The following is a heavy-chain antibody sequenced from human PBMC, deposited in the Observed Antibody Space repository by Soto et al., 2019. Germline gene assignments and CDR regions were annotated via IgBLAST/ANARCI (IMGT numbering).Heavy chain of an antibody. D-gene: IGHD7-27*01. Sequence: QVQLVESGGGVVQPGRSLRLSCAASGFTFSSYGMHWVRQAPGKGLDWVALIWYDGSNKYYADSVKGRFTISRDSSKNTLYLQMNSLRAEDTAVYYCAKGPKELGKTDAFDIWGQGTMVTVSS. CDR1: GFTFSSYG. V-gene: IGHV3-33*06. CDR2: IWYDGSNK. CDR3: AKGPKELGKTDAFDI. J-gene: IGHJ3*02.